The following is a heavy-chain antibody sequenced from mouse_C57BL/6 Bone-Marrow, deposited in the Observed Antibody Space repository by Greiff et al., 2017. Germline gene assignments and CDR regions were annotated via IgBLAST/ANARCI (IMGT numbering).Heavy chain of an antibody. CDR1: GYTFTSYW. J-gene: IGHJ4*01. CDR2: IHPNSGST. CDR3: ARWGGYYGSSYAMDY. Sequence: VQLQQPGAELVKPGASVKLSCKASGYTFTSYWMHWVKQRPGQGLEWIGMIHPNSGSTNYNEKFKSKATLTVDKSSSTAYMQLSSLTSEASAVYYWARWGGYYGSSYAMDYWGQGTSVTVSS. V-gene: IGHV1-64*01. D-gene: IGHD1-1*01.